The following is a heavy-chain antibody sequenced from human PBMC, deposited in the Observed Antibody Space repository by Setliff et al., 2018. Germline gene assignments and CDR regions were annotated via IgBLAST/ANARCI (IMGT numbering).Heavy chain of an antibody. Sequence: SETLSLTCTVSGGSSSSHYWSWIRQPPGKGLEWIGYIHYSGTTNYNPSLKSRVTLSLDTAKNQFSLELSSVTAADTAVYYCAICRYQVPYNYWGQGSLVTVSS. V-gene: IGHV4-59*08. CDR3: AICRYQVPYNY. D-gene: IGHD2-2*01. J-gene: IGHJ4*02. CDR2: IHYSGTT. CDR1: GGSSSSHY.